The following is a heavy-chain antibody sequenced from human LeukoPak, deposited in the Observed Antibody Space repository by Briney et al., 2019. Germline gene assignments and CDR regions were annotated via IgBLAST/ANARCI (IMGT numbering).Heavy chain of an antibody. Sequence: PGGSLRLSCAASGFTFSSYSMNWVRQAPGKGLEWVSSISSSSSYIYYADSVKGRFTISRDNAKNSLYLQMNSLRAEDTAVYYCARGEDYYDSSGYQDFDYWGQGALVTVSS. CDR1: GFTFSSYS. V-gene: IGHV3-21*01. D-gene: IGHD3-22*01. CDR3: ARGEDYYDSSGYQDFDY. J-gene: IGHJ4*02. CDR2: ISSSSSYI.